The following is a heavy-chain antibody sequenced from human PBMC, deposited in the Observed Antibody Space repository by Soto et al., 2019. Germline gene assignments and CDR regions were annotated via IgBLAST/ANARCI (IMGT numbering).Heavy chain of an antibody. CDR1: GYTFTSYA. J-gene: IGHJ4*02. V-gene: IGHV1-3*05. D-gene: IGHD2-21*02. CDR2: INAGNGNT. CDR3: PRSIVVVTALGY. Sequence: QVQLVQSGAEKKKPGASVKVYCKASGYTFTSYAMHWVRQAPGQRLEWMGWINAGNGNTKYSRKFQVRVTITRDTSASNAYMELIRLRSEGTAVDYCPRSIVVVTALGYWGQGTLGTVS.